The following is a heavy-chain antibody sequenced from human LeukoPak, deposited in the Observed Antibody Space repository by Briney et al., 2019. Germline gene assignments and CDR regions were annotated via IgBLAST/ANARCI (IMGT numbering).Heavy chain of an antibody. Sequence: GGSLRLSCAASGFTFDDYAMHWVRQAPGKGLEWVSGISWNSGSIGYADSVKGRFAISRDNAKNSLYLQMNSLGAEDTALYYCAKEYYYGSGSYFDYWGQGTLVTVSS. CDR1: GFTFDDYA. CDR2: ISWNSGSI. J-gene: IGHJ4*02. V-gene: IGHV3-9*01. CDR3: AKEYYYGSGSYFDY. D-gene: IGHD3-10*01.